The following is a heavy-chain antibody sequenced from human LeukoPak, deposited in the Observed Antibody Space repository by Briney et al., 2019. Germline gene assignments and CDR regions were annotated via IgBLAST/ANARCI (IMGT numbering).Heavy chain of an antibody. CDR2: IWYDGSNK. J-gene: IGHJ4*02. V-gene: IGHV3-33*08. D-gene: IGHD6-13*01. CDR3: ARDVADISVAVAAAGTLDY. CDR1: GFTFSSYG. Sequence: GGSLRLSCAASGFTFSSYGMHWVRQAPGKGLEWVAVIWYDGSNKYYADSVKGRFTISRDNSKNTLYLQMNSLRAEDTAVYYCARDVADISVAVAAAGTLDYWGQGTLVTVSS.